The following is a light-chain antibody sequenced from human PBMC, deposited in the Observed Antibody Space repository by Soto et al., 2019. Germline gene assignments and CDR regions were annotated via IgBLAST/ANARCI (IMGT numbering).Light chain of an antibody. CDR1: QSVSSY. V-gene: IGKV3-11*01. J-gene: IGKJ2*01. CDR3: QQRSNWPYT. Sequence: EIVLTQSPATLSLSPGERATLSCRASQSVSSYLAWYQQKPGQAPRLLIYDASSRATGIPARFSGSGSGTGFTLAISSLEHEAFAVYYCQQRSNWPYTFGQGTKLEIK. CDR2: DAS.